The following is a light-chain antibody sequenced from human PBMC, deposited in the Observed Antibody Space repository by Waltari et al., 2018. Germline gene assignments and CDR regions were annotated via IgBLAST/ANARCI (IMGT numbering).Light chain of an antibody. CDR1: QTINTY. J-gene: IGKJ3*01. CDR2: ATS. CDR3: QQSYRTPLT. V-gene: IGKV1-39*01. Sequence: DIQMTQSPPSLSASVGDRVSITCRASQTINTYLSWYQQRPGKAPSLLIFATSTLQSGVPSRFTGSGSATTFTLTINNLQPEDFATYYCQQSYRTPLT.